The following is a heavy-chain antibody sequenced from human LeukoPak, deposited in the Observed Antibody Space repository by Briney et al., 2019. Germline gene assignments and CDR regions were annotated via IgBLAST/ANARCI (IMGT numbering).Heavy chain of an antibody. D-gene: IGHD2-2*01. J-gene: IGHJ6*03. V-gene: IGHV1-69*01. CDR2: IIPIFGTA. CDR3: ARAEAAGIPAAMPLMWYYYYMDV. CDR1: GGTFSSYA. Sequence: SVKVSCKASGGTFSSYAISWVRQAPGQGLEWVRGIIPIFGTANYAQKFQGRVTITADESTSTAYMELSSLRSEDTAVYYCARAEAAGIPAAMPLMWYYYYMDVWGKGTTVTVSS.